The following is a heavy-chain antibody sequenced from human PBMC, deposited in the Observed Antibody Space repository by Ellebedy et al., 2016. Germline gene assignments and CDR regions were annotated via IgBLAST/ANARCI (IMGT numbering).Heavy chain of an antibody. V-gene: IGHV3-21*01. CDR2: ISSSSSYI. CDR3: ARLESPTPRYCSGGSCYGTDY. Sequence: GGSLRLSXAASGFTFSSYSMNWVRQAPGKGLEWVSSISSSSSYIYYADSVKGRFTISRDNAKNSLYLQMNSLRAEDTAVYYCARLESPTPRYCSGGSCYGTDYWGQGTLVTVSS. D-gene: IGHD2-15*01. CDR1: GFTFSSYS. J-gene: IGHJ4*02.